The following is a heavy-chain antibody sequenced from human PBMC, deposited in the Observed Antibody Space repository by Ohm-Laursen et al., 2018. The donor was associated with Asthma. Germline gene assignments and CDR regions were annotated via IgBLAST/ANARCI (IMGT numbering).Heavy chain of an antibody. D-gene: IGHD5-24*01. CDR1: GFTFSSYG. J-gene: IGHJ4*02. V-gene: IGHV3-74*01. Sequence: SLRLSCSASGFTFSSYGMHWVRQGPGEGLVWISHIFPHGRHTNYADSVKGRFTISRDDAQNTLYLQMNSLRADDTAVYYCARGSLEGLQWGQGTLVTVSS. CDR3: ARGSLEGLQ. CDR2: IFPHGRHT.